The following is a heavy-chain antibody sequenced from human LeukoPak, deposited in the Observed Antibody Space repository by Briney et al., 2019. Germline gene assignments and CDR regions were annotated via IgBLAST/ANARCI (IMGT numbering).Heavy chain of an antibody. Sequence: SETLSLTCTVSGDSISSGSYYWSWIRQPAGKGLEWIGSIYHSGSTYYNPSPKSRVTISVDTSKNQFSLKLSSVTAADTAVYYCASSQQYYYDSSGRAGIHAFDIWGQGTMVTVSS. CDR2: IYHSGST. CDR1: GDSISSGSYY. J-gene: IGHJ3*02. D-gene: IGHD3-22*01. V-gene: IGHV4-39*07. CDR3: ASSQQYYYDSSGRAGIHAFDI.